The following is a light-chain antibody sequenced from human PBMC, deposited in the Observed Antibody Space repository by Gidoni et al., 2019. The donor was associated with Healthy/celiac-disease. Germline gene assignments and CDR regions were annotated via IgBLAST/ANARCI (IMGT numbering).Light chain of an antibody. V-gene: IGKV1-17*01. CDR3: LQHNSYPYT. CDR2: PAS. Sequence: DIQMTQSPSSLSASVGDRVTITCRASQGIRNELGWYQQKPGKAPKRLIYPASSLQSGVPSRFSGSGSGTEFTLTIRSLQPEDVATYYCLQHNSYPYTFGQXTKLEIK. CDR1: QGIRNE. J-gene: IGKJ2*01.